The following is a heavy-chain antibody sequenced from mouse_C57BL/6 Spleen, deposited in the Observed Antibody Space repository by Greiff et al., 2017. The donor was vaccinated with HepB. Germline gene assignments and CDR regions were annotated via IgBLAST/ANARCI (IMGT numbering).Heavy chain of an antibody. CDR1: GFTFSDYG. CDR3: ARRGYYGSRSYYYAMDY. V-gene: IGHV5-17*01. D-gene: IGHD1-1*01. CDR2: ISSGSSTI. J-gene: IGHJ4*01. Sequence: EVKLVESGGGLVKPGGSLKLSCAASGFTFSDYGMHWVRQAPEKGLEWVAYISSGSSTIYYADTVKGRFTISRDNAKNTLFLQMTSLRSEDTAMYYCARRGYYGSRSYYYAMDYWGQGTSVTVSS.